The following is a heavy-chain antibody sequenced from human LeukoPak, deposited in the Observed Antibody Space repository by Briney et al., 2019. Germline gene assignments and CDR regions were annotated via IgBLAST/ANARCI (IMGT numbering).Heavy chain of an antibody. Sequence: PGRSLRLSCTASGFTFGDYAMSWFRQAPGKGLEWVGFIRSKAYGGTTGYAASVKGRFTISRDDSKSIAYLQMNSLKTEDTAVYYCTSGDGDYVLLPYYYYYMDVWGKGTTVTVSS. CDR2: IRSKAYGGTT. D-gene: IGHD4-17*01. CDR3: TSGDGDYVLLPYYYYYMDV. CDR1: GFTFGDYA. J-gene: IGHJ6*03. V-gene: IGHV3-49*03.